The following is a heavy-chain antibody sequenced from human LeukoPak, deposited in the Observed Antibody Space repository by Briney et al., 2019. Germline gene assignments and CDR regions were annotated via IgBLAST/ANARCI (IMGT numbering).Heavy chain of an antibody. D-gene: IGHD3-10*01. Sequence: ASVKVSCKASGYTFTGYYMHWVRQAPGQGLEWMGRINPNSGGTNYAQKFQGRVTMTRDTSISTAYMELSRLRSDDTAVYYCARTHYYGSGIYYYYGMDVWGQGTTVTVSS. CDR1: GYTFTGYY. CDR2: INPNSGGT. CDR3: ARTHYYGSGIYYYYGMDV. J-gene: IGHJ6*02. V-gene: IGHV1-2*06.